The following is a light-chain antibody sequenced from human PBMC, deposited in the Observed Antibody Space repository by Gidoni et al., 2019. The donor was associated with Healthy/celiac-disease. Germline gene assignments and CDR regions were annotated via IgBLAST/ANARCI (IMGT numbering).Light chain of an antibody. Sequence: EIVLTQSTGTLSLSPGERATISCRASQSVSSSYLAWYQQKPGQAPRLLIYGASSRATGIPDRFSGSGSGTDFTLTISRLEPGDFAVYYCQQYGSSPGTFGGXTKVEI. V-gene: IGKV3-20*01. CDR1: QSVSSSY. CDR3: QQYGSSPGT. CDR2: GAS. J-gene: IGKJ4*01.